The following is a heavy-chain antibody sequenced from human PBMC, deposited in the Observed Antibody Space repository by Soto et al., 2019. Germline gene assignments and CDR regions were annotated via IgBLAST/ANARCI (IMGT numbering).Heavy chain of an antibody. CDR2: ISSSSSYI. V-gene: IGHV3-21*01. Sequence: GGSLRLSCAASGFTFSSYSMNWVRQAPGKGLEWVSSISSSSSYIYYADSVKGRFTISRDNAKNSLYLQMNSLRAEDTAVYYCARVRGVVVPAAMHHDYYYYYGMDVWGQGTTVTVSS. CDR1: GFTFSSYS. D-gene: IGHD2-2*01. J-gene: IGHJ6*02. CDR3: ARVRGVVVPAAMHHDYYYYYGMDV.